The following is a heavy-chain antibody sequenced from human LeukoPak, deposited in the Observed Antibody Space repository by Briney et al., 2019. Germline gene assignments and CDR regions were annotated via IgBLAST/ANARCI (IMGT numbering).Heavy chain of an antibody. CDR2: ISSSSSYI. Sequence: GGSLRLSCAASGFTFSSYSMNWVRQAPGKGLEWVSSISSSSSYIYYADSVKGRFTISRDNAKNSLYLQMNSLRAEDTAVYYCARDIDKNRQYSPLFDYWGQGTLVTVSS. V-gene: IGHV3-21*01. J-gene: IGHJ4*02. CDR3: ARDIDKNRQYSPLFDY. CDR1: GFTFSSYS. D-gene: IGHD6-6*01.